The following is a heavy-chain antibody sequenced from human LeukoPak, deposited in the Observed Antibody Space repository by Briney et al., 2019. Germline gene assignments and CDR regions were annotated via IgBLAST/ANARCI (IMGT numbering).Heavy chain of an antibody. Sequence: GGSLRLSCAASGFTFSSYAMHWVRQAPGKGLEWVAVISYDGSNKYYADSVKGRFTISRDNSKNTLYLQMNSLRAEDTAVYYCARAPIRFWSGYYFDYWGQGTLVTVSS. CDR2: ISYDGSNK. CDR1: GFTFSSYA. J-gene: IGHJ4*02. CDR3: ARAPIRFWSGYYFDY. V-gene: IGHV3-30-3*01. D-gene: IGHD3-3*01.